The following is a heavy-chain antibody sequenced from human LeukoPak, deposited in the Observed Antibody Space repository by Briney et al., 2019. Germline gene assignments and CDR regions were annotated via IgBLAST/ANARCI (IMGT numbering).Heavy chain of an antibody. CDR3: AREPAHGRDGLSDAFDI. CDR2: INHSGST. J-gene: IGHJ3*02. Sequence: SETLSLTCAVYGESFSGYYWSWIRQPPGKGLEWIGEINHSGSTNYNPSLKSRVTISVDTSKNQFSLKLSSVTAADTAVYYCAREPAHGRDGLSDAFDIWGQGQWSPSLQ. V-gene: IGHV4-34*01. D-gene: IGHD5-24*01. CDR1: GESFSGYY.